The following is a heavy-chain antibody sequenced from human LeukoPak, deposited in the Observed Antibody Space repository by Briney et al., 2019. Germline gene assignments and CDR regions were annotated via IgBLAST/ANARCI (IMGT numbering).Heavy chain of an antibody. CDR2: ISSSGTTI. CDR3: ASRAIFGVVIMDY. V-gene: IGHV3-48*03. J-gene: IGHJ4*02. CDR1: GLTFSSYE. Sequence: QPGGSLRLSCTTSGLTFSSYEMSWVRQAPGKGLEWVSYISSSGTTIYYADSVKGRFTISRDNAKNSVYLQMNSLRAGDTAVYYCASRAIFGVVIMDYWGQGTLVTVSS. D-gene: IGHD3-3*01.